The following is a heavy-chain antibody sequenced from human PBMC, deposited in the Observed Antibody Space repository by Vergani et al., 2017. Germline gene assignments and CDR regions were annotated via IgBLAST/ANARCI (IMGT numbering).Heavy chain of an antibody. CDR2: INHSGST. J-gene: IGHJ6*02. CDR3: ARGQGSSWYLYYYYGMDV. D-gene: IGHD6-13*01. Sequence: QVQLQQWGAGLLKPSETLSLTCAVYGGSFSGYYWSWIRQPPGKGLEWIGEINHSGSTNYNPSLKSRVTISVDTSKNQFSLKLSSVTAADTAVYYCARGQGSSWYLYYYYGMDVWGQGTMVTVSS. CDR1: GGSFSGYY. V-gene: IGHV4-34*01.